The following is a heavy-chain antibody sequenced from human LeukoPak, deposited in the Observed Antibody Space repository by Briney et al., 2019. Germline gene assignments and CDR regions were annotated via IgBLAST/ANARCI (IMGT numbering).Heavy chain of an antibody. CDR3: ARVLGDILTGYYPLRFDY. Sequence: GGPLRLSCAASGFTLSSYSTSCVRDAPGEGLEWVSSIRSSSSYIYYADSVKGRFTISRDNAKNSLYLQMNSLRAEDTAVYYCARVLGDILTGYYPLRFDYWGQGTLVTVSS. CDR1: GFTLSSYS. D-gene: IGHD3-9*01. CDR2: IRSSSSYI. J-gene: IGHJ4*02. V-gene: IGHV3-21*01.